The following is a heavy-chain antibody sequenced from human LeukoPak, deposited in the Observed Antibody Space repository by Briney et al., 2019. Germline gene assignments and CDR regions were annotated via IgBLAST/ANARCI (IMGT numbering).Heavy chain of an antibody. CDR1: GGSISSSNYY. V-gene: IGHV4-61*05. D-gene: IGHD5-24*01. Sequence: PSETLSLTCTVSGGSISSSNYYWGWIRQPPGKGLEWIGYIYYSGSTNYSPSLKSRVTISVDTSKNQFSLKLSSVTAADTAVYYCARGVDGYNSKFDYWGQGTLVTVSS. J-gene: IGHJ4*02. CDR3: ARGVDGYNSKFDY. CDR2: IYYSGST.